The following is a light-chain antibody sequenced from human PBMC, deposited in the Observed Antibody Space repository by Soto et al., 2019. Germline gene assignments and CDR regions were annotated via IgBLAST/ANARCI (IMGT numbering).Light chain of an antibody. Sequence: DIQMTQSPSTLSASVGDRVTITCRATQSISNSLAWYQQKPGKAPKLLIYKASSLESGVPSRFSCSGSGTEFTLTITNLQPDDFATYYCQQYNRYWTFGQGTKVEIK. J-gene: IGKJ1*01. V-gene: IGKV1-5*03. CDR2: KAS. CDR3: QQYNRYWT. CDR1: QSISNS.